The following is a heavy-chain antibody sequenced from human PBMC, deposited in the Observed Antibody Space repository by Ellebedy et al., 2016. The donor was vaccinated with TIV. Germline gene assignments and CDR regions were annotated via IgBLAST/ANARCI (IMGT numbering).Heavy chain of an antibody. V-gene: IGHV3-33*08. J-gene: IGHJ6*02. CDR3: ARDGHYYDSGSYSVYGMDV. CDR1: GFTFSTFS. CDR2: IWYDESNE. Sequence: PGGSLRLSCAASGFTFSTFSINWVRQAPGKGLEWVAVIWYDESNEYYADSVKGRFTISRDNSKNTLYLQMNSLRAEDTAVYYCARDGHYYDSGSYSVYGMDVWGQGTTVTVSS. D-gene: IGHD3-10*01.